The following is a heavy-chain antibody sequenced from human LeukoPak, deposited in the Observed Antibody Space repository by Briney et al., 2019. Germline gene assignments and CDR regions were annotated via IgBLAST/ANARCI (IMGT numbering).Heavy chain of an antibody. CDR2: IYYSGST. Sequence: SETLSLTCTVSGGSISSSSYYWGWIRQPPGKGLEWIGSIYYSGSTYYNPSLKSRVTISVDTSKNQFSLKLSSVTAADTAVYYCARQGREYDILTEHFDYWGQGTLVTVSS. CDR1: GGSISSSSYY. V-gene: IGHV4-39*01. J-gene: IGHJ4*02. CDR3: ARQGREYDILTEHFDY. D-gene: IGHD3-9*01.